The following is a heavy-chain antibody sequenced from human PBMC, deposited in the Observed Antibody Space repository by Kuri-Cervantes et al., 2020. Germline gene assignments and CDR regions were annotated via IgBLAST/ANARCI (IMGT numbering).Heavy chain of an antibody. V-gene: IGHV1-2*02. Sequence: ASVKVSCKASGYTFTGYYMHWVRQAPGQGLEWLAWINPNSGDTHYAQKLQGRVSVTRDTSINTAYMDLSGLRSDDTAVYYCTRDLTGNSADDWGQGTLVTVSS. CDR1: GYTFTGYY. D-gene: IGHD1-20*01. CDR2: INPNSGDT. J-gene: IGHJ4*02. CDR3: TRDLTGNSADD.